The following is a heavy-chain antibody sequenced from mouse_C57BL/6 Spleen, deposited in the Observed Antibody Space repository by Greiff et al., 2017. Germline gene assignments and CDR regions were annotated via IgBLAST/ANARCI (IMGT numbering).Heavy chain of an antibody. D-gene: IGHD2-4*01. J-gene: IGHJ3*01. V-gene: IGHV14-3*01. CDR1: GFNFTNTY. CDR3: ASGDYDEIAY. Sequence: EVQLQQSVAELVRPGASVKLSCTASGFNFTNTYMHWVKQRPEQGLEWIGRIDPANGTNNYAPTFPGQDTITADTSSNTAYLQLSSLTTDDTAMYYCASGDYDEIAYWGQGTLVTVSA. CDR2: IDPANGTN.